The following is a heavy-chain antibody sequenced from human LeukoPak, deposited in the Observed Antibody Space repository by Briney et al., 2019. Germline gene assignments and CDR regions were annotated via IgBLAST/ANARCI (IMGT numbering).Heavy chain of an antibody. J-gene: IGHJ6*02. D-gene: IGHD6-13*01. V-gene: IGHV4-34*01. CDR1: GGSFSGYY. Sequence: SETLSLTCAVYGGSFSGYYWSWIRQPPGKGLEWIGEINHSGSTNYNPSLKSRVTISVDTSKNQFSLKLSSVTAADTAVYYCASAPYIAAAQARNGRGSALLKYYYYYYGMDVWGQGTTVTVSS. CDR2: INHSGST. CDR3: ASAPYIAAAQARNGRGSALLKYYYYYYGMDV.